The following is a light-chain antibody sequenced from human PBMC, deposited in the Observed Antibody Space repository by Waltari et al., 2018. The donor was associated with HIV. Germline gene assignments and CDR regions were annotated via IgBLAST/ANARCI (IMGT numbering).Light chain of an antibody. CDR2: GAS. CDR1: QTVDNNY. Sequence: EIVLTQSPGTLSLSPGERATLSCRASQTVDNNYLAWYQHRPGQAPRLLIFGASSRATGIPDRFSASGSGTDFTLTISSLDPSDYALYYCQQYGTSPRTFGQWTRVEIK. V-gene: IGKV3-20*01. CDR3: QQYGTSPRT. J-gene: IGKJ2*01.